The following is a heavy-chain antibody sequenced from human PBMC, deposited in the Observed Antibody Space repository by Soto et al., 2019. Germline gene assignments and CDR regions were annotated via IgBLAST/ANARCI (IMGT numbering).Heavy chain of an antibody. D-gene: IGHD2-15*01. CDR3: TKVANSPCEG. Sequence: PVESLQISCQGSGYRFTSSWIGWVRQMPWKGLGWLGNVYPSDSYVRYSPSFEGRVTISADNSLNTAHLHLLNLQASDTAIYYCTKVANSPCEGWGKGKRIIVSS. CDR1: GYRFTSSW. J-gene: IGHJ1*01. CDR2: VYPSDSYV. V-gene: IGHV5-51*01.